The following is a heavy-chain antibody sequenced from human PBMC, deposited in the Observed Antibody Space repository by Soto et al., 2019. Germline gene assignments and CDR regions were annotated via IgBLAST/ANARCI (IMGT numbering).Heavy chain of an antibody. J-gene: IGHJ4*02. CDR3: ARDLPPTYGDYDLDY. V-gene: IGHV3-7*01. Sequence: PGGSLRLSCVASRITFIGYWMSWVRQAPGRGLEWVATIRQDGGQMYYVDSVKGRFTISRDRAKNSLYLQMNSLRAEDTAVYYCARDLPPTYGDYDLDYWGQGTLVTVSS. D-gene: IGHD4-17*01. CDR2: IRQDGGQM. CDR1: RITFIGYW.